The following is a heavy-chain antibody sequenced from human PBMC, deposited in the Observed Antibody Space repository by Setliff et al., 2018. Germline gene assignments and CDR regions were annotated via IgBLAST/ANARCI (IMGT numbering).Heavy chain of an antibody. CDR1: GYTFSTYD. CDR2: MNPNSGNT. Sequence: ASVKVSCKDSGYTFSTYDINWVRQATGQGLEWMGWMNPNSGNTGYAQKFQGRVTMTRNTSISTAYMELSSLRSEDTAVYYCARLYYDYVWGSYRLYYYYGMDVWGQGTMVTVSS. CDR3: ARLYYDYVWGSYRLYYYYGMDV. D-gene: IGHD3-16*02. V-gene: IGHV1-8*02. J-gene: IGHJ6*02.